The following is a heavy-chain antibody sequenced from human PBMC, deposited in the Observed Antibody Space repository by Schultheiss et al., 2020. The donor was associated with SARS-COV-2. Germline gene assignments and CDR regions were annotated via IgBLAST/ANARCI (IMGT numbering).Heavy chain of an antibody. CDR2: IYVDDST. J-gene: IGHJ4*02. Sequence: GGSLRLSCAASGFTFSSYAMHWVRQAPEKGLEWVSVIYVDDSTYYADSVKGRFTISRDNAKNSLSLQMNSLRAEDTAVYYCATSSSWFCDYWGQGTLVTVSS. CDR1: GFTFSSYA. CDR3: ATSSSWFCDY. D-gene: IGHD6-13*01. V-gene: IGHV3-NL1*01.